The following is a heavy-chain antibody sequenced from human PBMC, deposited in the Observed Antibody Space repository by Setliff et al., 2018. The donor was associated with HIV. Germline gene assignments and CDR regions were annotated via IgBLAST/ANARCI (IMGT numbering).Heavy chain of an antibody. V-gene: IGHV4-59*11. D-gene: IGHD3-3*01. J-gene: IGHJ4*02. CDR2: IYIYNSGST. CDR3: ARGVNFDY. Sequence: SCSVSGGSFSGHYWSWIRQPPGKGLEWIGYIYIYNSGSTNYNPSLTSRVTISVDTSRNQFSLKLTSVTAADTAIYYCARGVNFDYWGQGTQVTVSS. CDR1: GGSFSGHY.